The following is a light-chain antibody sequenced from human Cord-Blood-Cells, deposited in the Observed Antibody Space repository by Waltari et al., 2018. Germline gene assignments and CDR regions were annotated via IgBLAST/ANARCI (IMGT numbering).Light chain of an antibody. V-gene: IGKV1-33*01. CDR3: QQYDNLPLT. J-gene: IGKJ4*01. CDR1: QDISNY. Sequence: DIQMTQSPSSLSASVADRVTITCQASQDISNYLKWYQQKPGKAPKLLIYDASNLETGVPSRFSGSGSGTDFTFTISNLQPEDIATYYCQQYDNLPLTFGGGTKVEIK. CDR2: DAS.